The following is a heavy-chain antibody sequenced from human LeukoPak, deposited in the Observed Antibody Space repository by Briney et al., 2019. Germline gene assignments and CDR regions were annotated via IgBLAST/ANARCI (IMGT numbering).Heavy chain of an antibody. CDR1: GGSISSSSYY. CDR3: ARIDNYYYYGMDV. Sequence: SETLSLTCTVSGGSISSSSYYWGWIRQPPGKGLEWIGSIYYSGSTYYNPSLKSRVTISVDTSKNQFSLKLSSVTAADTAVHYCARIDNYYYYGMDVWGQGTTVTVSS. J-gene: IGHJ6*02. CDR2: IYYSGST. V-gene: IGHV4-39*01.